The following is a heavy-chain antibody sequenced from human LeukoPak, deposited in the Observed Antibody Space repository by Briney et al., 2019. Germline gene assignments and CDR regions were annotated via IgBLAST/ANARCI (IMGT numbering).Heavy chain of an antibody. D-gene: IGHD1-1*01. V-gene: IGHV4-34*01. CDR1: GGSFSGYY. CDR3: ARGHWNEYYYYYMDV. J-gene: IGHJ6*03. CDR2: INHSGST. Sequence: PSETLSLTCAVYGGSFSGYYWSWIRQPPGKGLEWIGEINHSGSTNYNPSLKSRATISVDTSKNQFSLKLSSVTAADTAVYYCARGHWNEYYYYYMDVWGKGTTVTVSS.